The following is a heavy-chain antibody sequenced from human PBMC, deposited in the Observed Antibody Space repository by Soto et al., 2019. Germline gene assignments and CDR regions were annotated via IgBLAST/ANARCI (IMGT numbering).Heavy chain of an antibody. V-gene: IGHV1-69*13. J-gene: IGHJ6*02. CDR1: GGTFSSYS. CDR2: IIPIFGTA. Sequence: GASVKVSCKASGGTFSSYSISWVRHAPGQGLEWMGGIIPIFGTANYAQKFQGRVTITADESTSTAYMELSSLRSEDTAVYYCARAPYSRENYYYYGMDVWGQGTTVTVSS. CDR3: ARAPYSRENYYYYGMDV. D-gene: IGHD6-13*01.